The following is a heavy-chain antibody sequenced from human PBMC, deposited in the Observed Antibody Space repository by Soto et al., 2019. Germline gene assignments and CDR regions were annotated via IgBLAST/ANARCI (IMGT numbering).Heavy chain of an antibody. CDR2: VSSYNGNT. J-gene: IGHJ4*02. D-gene: IGHD6-13*01. CDR3: ARSGRSWNLREFDY. V-gene: IGHV1-18*01. CDR1: GYTFTDHG. Sequence: QVQLVQSGAEVKQPGASVTVSCKTSGYTFTDHGINWVRQAPGQALEWMGWVSSYNGNTNYAYDLKDRVIMTADTSTSTAYMDLRNLRSDDTAVFYCARSGRSWNLREFDYWGQGTLVTVSS.